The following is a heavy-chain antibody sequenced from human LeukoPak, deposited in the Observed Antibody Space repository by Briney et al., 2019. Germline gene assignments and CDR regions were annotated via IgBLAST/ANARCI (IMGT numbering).Heavy chain of an antibody. CDR1: GYTFTSYD. J-gene: IGHJ4*02. CDR3: ARASTTAAGTLVY. V-gene: IGHV1-8*03. Sequence: GASVKVSCKASGYTFTSYDINWVRQATGQGLEWMGWMNPNSGNTGYAQKFQGRVTITRNTSISTAYMELSSLRSEATAVYYCARASTTAAGTLVYWGQGTQVTVSS. CDR2: MNPNSGNT. D-gene: IGHD6-13*01.